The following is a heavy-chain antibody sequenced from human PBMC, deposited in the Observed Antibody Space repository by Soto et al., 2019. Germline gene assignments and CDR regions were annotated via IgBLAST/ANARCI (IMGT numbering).Heavy chain of an antibody. D-gene: IGHD3-22*01. V-gene: IGHV1-69*13. CDR3: ARESYYDSSGYYYNY. CDR1: GGTFSSYA. CDR2: IIPIFGTA. Sequence: GASVKVSCKASGGTFSSYAISWVRQAPGQGLEWMGGIIPIFGTANYAQKFQGRVTITADESTSTAYMELSSLRSEDTAVYYCARESYYDSSGYYYNYWGHGTLVTVSS. J-gene: IGHJ4*01.